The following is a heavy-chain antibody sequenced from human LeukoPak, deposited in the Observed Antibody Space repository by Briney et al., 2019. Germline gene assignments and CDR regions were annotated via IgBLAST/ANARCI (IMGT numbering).Heavy chain of an antibody. CDR1: GFTFSSYS. J-gene: IGHJ4*02. CDR2: ISSSSSYI. CDR3: ARDPGSDSSGYYLVNFDY. Sequence: GGSLRPSCAASGFTFSSYSMNWVRQAPGKGLEWVSSISSSSSYIYYADSVKGRFTISRDNAKNSLYLQMNSLRAEDTAVYYCARDPGSDSSGYYLVNFDYWGQGTLVTVSS. V-gene: IGHV3-21*01. D-gene: IGHD3-22*01.